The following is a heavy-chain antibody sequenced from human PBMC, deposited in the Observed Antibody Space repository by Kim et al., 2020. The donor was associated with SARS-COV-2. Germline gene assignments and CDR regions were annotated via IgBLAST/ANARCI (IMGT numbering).Heavy chain of an antibody. J-gene: IGHJ5*02. CDR3: ARDHAIAAAGTVFARFDP. Sequence: SETLSLTCTVSGGSVSSGSYYWSWIRQPPGKGLEWIGYIYYSGSTNYNPSLKSRVTISVDTSKNQFSLKLSSVTAADTAVYYCARDHAIAAAGTVFARFDPWGQGTLVTVSS. D-gene: IGHD6-13*01. V-gene: IGHV4-61*01. CDR2: IYYSGST. CDR1: GGSVSSGSYY.